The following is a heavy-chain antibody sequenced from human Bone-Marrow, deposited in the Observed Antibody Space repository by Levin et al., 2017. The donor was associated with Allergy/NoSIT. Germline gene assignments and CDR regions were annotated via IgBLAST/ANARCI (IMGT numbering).Heavy chain of an antibody. J-gene: IGHJ4*02. CDR2: IYYPGNT. CDR3: ARESVYYGSGSWIDC. CDR1: GESVSSSGFY. Sequence: SETLSLTCTVSGESVSSSGFYWTWIRQYPGKGLEWIGHIYYPGNTSYNPSLKRRVSISEDRSKNQFSLKLDSVTAADTAVYYCARESVYYGSGSWIDCWGQGTLVTVSS. D-gene: IGHD3-10*01. V-gene: IGHV4-31*02.